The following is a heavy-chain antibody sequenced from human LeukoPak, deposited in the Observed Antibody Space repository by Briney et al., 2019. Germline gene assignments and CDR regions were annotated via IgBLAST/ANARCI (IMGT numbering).Heavy chain of an antibody. CDR3: ARSPYYYDSSGYYPDY. CDR1: GYTFASYG. Sequence: ASVKVSCKASGYTFASYGISWVRQAPGQGLEWMGWISAYNGNTNYAQKLQGRVTMTTDTSTSTAYMELRSLRSDDTAVYYCARSPYYYDSSGYYPDYWGQGTLVTVSS. V-gene: IGHV1-18*01. J-gene: IGHJ4*02. CDR2: ISAYNGNT. D-gene: IGHD3-22*01.